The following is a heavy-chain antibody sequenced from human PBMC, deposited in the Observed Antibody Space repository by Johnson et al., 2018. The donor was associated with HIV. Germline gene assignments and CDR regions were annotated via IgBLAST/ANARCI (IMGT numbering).Heavy chain of an antibody. J-gene: IGHJ3*01. Sequence: VQLVESGGGLVRQGASLRLSCAASGFTVSSYYMSWVRQAPGKGLEWVSVIYSGGSTYHADSVKGRFIISRDNSKNAVYRQMNSLRAEDTAVYYCARGYILTGYSGAFDVWGRGTLVTVSS. CDR3: ARGYILTGYSGAFDV. D-gene: IGHD3-9*01. CDR1: GFTVSSYY. V-gene: IGHV3-66*01. CDR2: IYSGGST.